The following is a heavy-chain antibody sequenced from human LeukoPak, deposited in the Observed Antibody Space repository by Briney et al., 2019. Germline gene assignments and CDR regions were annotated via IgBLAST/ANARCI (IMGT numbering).Heavy chain of an antibody. CDR3: AREASSYDFWSGDRFDY. Sequence: PSETLSLTCTVSGGSTSSYYWSWIRQPAGKGLEWIGRIYTSGSTNYNPSLKSRVTMSVDTSKNQFSLKLSSVTAADTAVYYCAREASSYDFWSGDRFDYWGQGTLVTVSS. V-gene: IGHV4-4*07. CDR2: IYTSGST. J-gene: IGHJ4*02. CDR1: GGSTSSYY. D-gene: IGHD3-3*01.